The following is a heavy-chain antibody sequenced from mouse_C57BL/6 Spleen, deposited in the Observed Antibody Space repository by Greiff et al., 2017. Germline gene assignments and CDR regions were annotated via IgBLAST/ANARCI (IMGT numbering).Heavy chain of an antibody. CDR3: ARDPGDGYYVP. Sequence: DVQLVESGGGLVKPGGSLKLSCAASGFTFSSYAMSWVRQTPEKRLEWVATISDGGSYTYYPDNVKGRFTISRDNAKNNLYLQMSHLKSEDTAMYYCARDPGDGYYVPWGQGTLVTVSA. J-gene: IGHJ3*01. V-gene: IGHV5-4*01. CDR1: GFTFSSYA. CDR2: ISDGGSYT. D-gene: IGHD2-3*01.